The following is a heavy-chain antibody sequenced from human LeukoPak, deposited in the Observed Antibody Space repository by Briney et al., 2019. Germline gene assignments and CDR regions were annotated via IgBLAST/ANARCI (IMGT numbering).Heavy chain of an antibody. CDR2: IPRNGGST. CDR1: GFTFSTYA. D-gene: IGHD3-16*01. Sequence: GGSLRLSCAASGFTFSTYAMSWVRQAPGKGLEWVSSIPRNGGSTYYADSVKGRFTISRDNSKNTLYVQMNSLRVDDTAVYYCAKAPRFGDHAAEYFYYYMDVWGKGTTVTVSS. CDR3: AKAPRFGDHAAEYFYYYMDV. V-gene: IGHV3-23*01. J-gene: IGHJ6*03.